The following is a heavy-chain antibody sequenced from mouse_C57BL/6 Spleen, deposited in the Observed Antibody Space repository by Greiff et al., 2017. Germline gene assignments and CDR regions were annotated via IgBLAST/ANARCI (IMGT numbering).Heavy chain of an antibody. J-gene: IGHJ4*01. CDR3: ARGYYGSPLYYYAMDY. V-gene: IGHV1-72*01. CDR2: IDPNSGGT. Sequence: QVQLKQPGAELVKPGASVKLSCKASGYTFTSYWMHWVKQRPGRGLEWIGRIDPNSGGTKYNEKFKSKATLTVDKPSSTAYMQLSSLTSEDSAVYYCARGYYGSPLYYYAMDYWGQGTSVTVSS. D-gene: IGHD1-1*01. CDR1: GYTFTSYW.